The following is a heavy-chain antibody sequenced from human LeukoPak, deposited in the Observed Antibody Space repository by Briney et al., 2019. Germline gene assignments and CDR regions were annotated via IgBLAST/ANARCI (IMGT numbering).Heavy chain of an antibody. CDR1: GFAFSNYA. Sequence: GGSLRLSCSASGFAFSNYAMHWVRQAPGKGLEYVSAISADGRSTYYADSVKGRFTISRDNSKNTLYLHMSSLRAEDTAVYYCVSVPSDYWGQGTLVTVSS. J-gene: IGHJ4*02. V-gene: IGHV3-64D*06. CDR2: ISADGRST. CDR3: VSVPSDY.